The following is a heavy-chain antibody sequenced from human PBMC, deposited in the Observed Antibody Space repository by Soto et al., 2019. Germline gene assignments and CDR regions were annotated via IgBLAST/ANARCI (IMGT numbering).Heavy chain of an antibody. CDR2: IHYSGSI. Sequence: SETLSLTCTVSGGSISYEYYHWTWIRQSPGKGLEWIGYIHYSGSIIYNPSFKSRVTISVDTSKNQFSLQLSSVTAADTAVYFCAREDDGGDRDYYGLDVWGQGSTVAVSS. CDR3: AREDDGGDRDYYGLDV. CDR1: GGSISYEYYH. D-gene: IGHD2-21*02. J-gene: IGHJ6*02. V-gene: IGHV4-30-4*08.